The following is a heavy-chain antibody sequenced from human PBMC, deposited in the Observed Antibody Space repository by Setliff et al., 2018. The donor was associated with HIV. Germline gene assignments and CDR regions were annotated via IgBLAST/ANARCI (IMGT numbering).Heavy chain of an antibody. J-gene: IGHJ4*02. Sequence: ASVKVSCKASGYTFTSYGISWVRQAPGQGLEWMGWINPNSGGTDYAQNFQGRVTMTRDTSISTAYVELSRLKSDDTAVYYCARHTGEGSTTIDYWGQGTLVTVSS. CDR2: INPNSGGT. D-gene: IGHD3-16*01. V-gene: IGHV1-2*02. CDR3: ARHTGEGSTTIDY. CDR1: GYTFTSYG.